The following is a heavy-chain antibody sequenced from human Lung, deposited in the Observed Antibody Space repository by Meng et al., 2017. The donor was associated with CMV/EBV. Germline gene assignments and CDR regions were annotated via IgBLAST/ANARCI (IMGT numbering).Heavy chain of an antibody. Sequence: LTXAASGFTFDSYAVTWVRQAPGKGLQWVSSIPGNGYSTYYADSVKGRFTIPRDNTNNKLFLQVNSLRADDTAVYYCAKDRPTSSAPYYFDSWGQGXLVTVSS. V-gene: IGHV3-23*01. J-gene: IGHJ4*02. CDR3: AKDRPTSSAPYYFDS. CDR2: IPGNGYST. CDR1: GFTFDSYA.